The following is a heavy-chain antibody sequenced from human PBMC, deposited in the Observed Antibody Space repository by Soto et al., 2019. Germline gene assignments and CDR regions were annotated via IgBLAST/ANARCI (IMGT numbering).Heavy chain of an antibody. Sequence: GGSLRLSCAASGFTFSSYAMSWVRQAPGKGLEWVSAISGSGGSTYYADSVKGRFTISRDNPKNTLYLQMNSLRAEDTAVYYCAKDPFSWYEVWGKDTYYFDYWGQGTLVTVSS. CDR2: ISGSGGST. J-gene: IGHJ4*02. D-gene: IGHD3-16*01. CDR3: AKDPFSWYEVWGKDTYYFDY. CDR1: GFTFSSYA. V-gene: IGHV3-23*01.